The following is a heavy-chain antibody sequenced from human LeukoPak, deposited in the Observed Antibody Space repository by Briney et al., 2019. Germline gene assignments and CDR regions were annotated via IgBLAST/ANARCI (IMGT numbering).Heavy chain of an antibody. CDR3: ARSIAVAGTGDY. CDR2: ISAYNGNT. CDR1: GYTFTSYG. Sequence: ASVKVSCKASGYTFTSYGISWVRQAPGQGLEWMGWISAYNGNTNYAQKLQGRVTMTTDTSTSTAYMELRSLRSDDTAVCYCARSIAVAGTGDYWGQGTLVTVSS. V-gene: IGHV1-18*01. J-gene: IGHJ4*02. D-gene: IGHD6-19*01.